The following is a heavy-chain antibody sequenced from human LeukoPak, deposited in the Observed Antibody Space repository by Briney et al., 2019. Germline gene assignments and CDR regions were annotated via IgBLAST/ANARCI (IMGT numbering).Heavy chain of an antibody. Sequence: SETLSLTCTVSGGSINRTDYYWGWIRQPPGKGLEWVGSVYYSGIAYDNPSLKSRVSISVDTSKSQISLRLSSVTAADMAVYYCARRVGHFYPDNWYFDLWGRGTLVTLSS. CDR2: VYYSGIA. V-gene: IGHV4-39*01. CDR3: ARRVGHFYPDNWYFDL. D-gene: IGHD2/OR15-2a*01. J-gene: IGHJ2*01. CDR1: GGSINRTDYY.